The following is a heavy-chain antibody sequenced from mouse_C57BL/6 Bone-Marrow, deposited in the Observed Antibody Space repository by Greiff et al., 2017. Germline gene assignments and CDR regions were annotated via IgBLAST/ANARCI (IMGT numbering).Heavy chain of an antibody. J-gene: IGHJ3*01. V-gene: IGHV5-4*01. D-gene: IGHD1-1*01. CDR3: ARETTVVATPFAY. CDR1: GFTFSSYA. CDR2: ISDGGSYT. Sequence: EVQRVESGGGLVKPGGSLKLSCAASGFTFSSYAMSWVRQTPEKRLEWVATISDGGSYTYYPDNVKGRFTISRDNAKNNLYLQMSHLKSEDTAMYYCARETTVVATPFAYWGQGTLVTVSA.